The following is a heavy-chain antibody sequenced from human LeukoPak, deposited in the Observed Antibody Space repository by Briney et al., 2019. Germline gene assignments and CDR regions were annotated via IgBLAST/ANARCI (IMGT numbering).Heavy chain of an antibody. CDR2: IIPILGIA. CDR1: GGTFSSYA. J-gene: IGHJ2*01. V-gene: IGHV1-69*04. Sequence: ASVKVSCKASGGTFSSYAISWVRQAPGQGLEWMGRIIPILGIANYAQKFQGRVTITADKSTSTAYMELSSLRSEDTAVYYCARDRYGDYSGWYFDLWGRGTLVTVSS. CDR3: ARDRYGDYSGWYFDL. D-gene: IGHD4-17*01.